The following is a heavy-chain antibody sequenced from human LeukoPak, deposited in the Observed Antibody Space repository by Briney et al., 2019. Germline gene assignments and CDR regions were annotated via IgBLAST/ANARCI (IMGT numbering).Heavy chain of an antibody. D-gene: IGHD6-6*01. J-gene: IGHJ4*02. CDR1: GFTFSSYG. V-gene: IGHV3-30*18. Sequence: GGSLRLSCAASGFTFSSYGMHWVRQAPGKGLEWVAVISYDGSNKYYADSVKGRFTISRDNSKNTLYLQMNSLRAEDTAVYYCAKDGIGEYGSSCFDYWGQGTLVTVSS. CDR2: ISYDGSNK. CDR3: AKDGIGEYGSSCFDY.